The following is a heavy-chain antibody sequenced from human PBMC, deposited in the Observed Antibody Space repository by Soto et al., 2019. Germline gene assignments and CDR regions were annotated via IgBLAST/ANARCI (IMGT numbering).Heavy chain of an antibody. CDR3: AREAYYYDSSGYPNNYYGMDV. D-gene: IGHD3-22*01. CDR2: TYYRCKWFD. J-gene: IGHJ6*02. V-gene: IGHV6-1*01. CDR1: GDSVSGNSAT. Sequence: PSQTLSLTCAISGDSVSGNSATWNWIRQSPSRGLEWLGRTYYRCKWFDDYAVSVKSRIIINPDTSKNQFSLQLSSVTAADTAVYYYAREAYYYDSSGYPNNYYGMDVWGQGTTVTVSS.